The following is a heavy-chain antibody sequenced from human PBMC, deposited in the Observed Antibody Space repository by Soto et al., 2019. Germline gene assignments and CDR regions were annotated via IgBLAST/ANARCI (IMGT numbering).Heavy chain of an antibody. CDR2: IKSKTDGGTT. CDR3: TTDPGEGYDFWSGYQKDYYYYGMDV. V-gene: IGHV3-15*01. D-gene: IGHD3-3*01. Sequence: GGSLRLSCAASGFTFSNAWMRWVRQAPGKGLEWVGRIKSKTDGGTTDYTAPVKGRFTISRDDSKNTLYLQMNSLKTEVTAVYYCTTDPGEGYDFWSGYQKDYYYYGMDVWGQGTTVTVSS. J-gene: IGHJ6*02. CDR1: GFTFSNAW.